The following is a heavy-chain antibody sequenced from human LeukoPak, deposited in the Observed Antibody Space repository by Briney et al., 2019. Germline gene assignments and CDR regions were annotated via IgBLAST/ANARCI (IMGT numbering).Heavy chain of an antibody. D-gene: IGHD2-15*01. CDR3: VKTGSGSFGDY. Sequence: GGSLRLSCAASGFTFSGYDMYWVRQAPGKGLKWVAFIRYDESHKYYVDSVKGRFTISRDNSMNTMYLQMNSLRPDDTAVYYCVKTGSGSFGDYWGQGTLVTISS. J-gene: IGHJ4*02. CDR2: IRYDESHK. V-gene: IGHV3-30*02. CDR1: GFTFSGYD.